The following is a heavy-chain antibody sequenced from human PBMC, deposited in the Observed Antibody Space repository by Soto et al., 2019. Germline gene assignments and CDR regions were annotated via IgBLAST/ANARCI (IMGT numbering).Heavy chain of an antibody. Sequence: QVQLQESGPGLVKPSQTLSLTCTVSGGSISSGGYYWSWIRQHPGKGLEWIGYIYYSGSTYYNPSLKSRVTISVDASKHQFPLKLSSVPAADTAVYYCARDHDYNCFDPWGQGTLVTVSS. CDR1: GGSISSGGYY. J-gene: IGHJ5*02. D-gene: IGHD1-1*01. V-gene: IGHV4-31*03. CDR2: IYYSGST. CDR3: ARDHDYNCFDP.